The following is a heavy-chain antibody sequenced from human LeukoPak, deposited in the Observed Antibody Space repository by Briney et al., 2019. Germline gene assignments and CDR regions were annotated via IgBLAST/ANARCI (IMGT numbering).Heavy chain of an antibody. D-gene: IGHD3-22*01. J-gene: IGHJ4*02. CDR2: ISGSGSTI. CDR1: GFTFSSYA. Sequence: GGSLRLSCAASGFTFSSYAMSWVRQAPGKGLEWVSAISGSGSTIYYADSVKGRFTTSRDNAKNSLYLQMNSLRAEDTAVYYCARERSGSPAVGITKYYFDYWGQGTLVTVSS. CDR3: ARERSGSPAVGITKYYFDY. V-gene: IGHV3-23*01.